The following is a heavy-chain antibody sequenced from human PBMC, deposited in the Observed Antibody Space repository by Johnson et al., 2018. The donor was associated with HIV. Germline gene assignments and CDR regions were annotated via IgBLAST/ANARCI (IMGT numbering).Heavy chain of an antibody. V-gene: IGHV3-11*04. CDR1: GFTFSDYY. CDR3: AKDRGAARAFDAFDI. Sequence: QVQLVESGGGLVKPGGSLKLSCAASGFTFSDYYMSWIRQAPGKGLEWVSYISSSGSTIYHADSVKGRFTISRDNAKNSLYLQMNSLRAEDTAVYYCAKDRGAARAFDAFDIWGQGTMVTVSS. J-gene: IGHJ3*02. CDR2: ISSSGSTI. D-gene: IGHD6-6*01.